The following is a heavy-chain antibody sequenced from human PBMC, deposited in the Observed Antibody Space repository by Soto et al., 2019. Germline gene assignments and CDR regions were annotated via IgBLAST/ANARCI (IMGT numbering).Heavy chain of an antibody. Sequence: QVQLVQSGAEVKKPGSSVKVSCKASGGTFSSYTISWVRQAPGQGLEWMGRIIPILGIANYAQKFQGRVTITADKSTSTAYMELSSLRSEDTAVYYCASKTSDSYYYCYGMDVWGQGPTVTVSS. CDR2: IIPILGIA. J-gene: IGHJ6*02. D-gene: IGHD6-6*01. V-gene: IGHV1-69*02. CDR1: GGTFSSYT. CDR3: ASKTSDSYYYCYGMDV.